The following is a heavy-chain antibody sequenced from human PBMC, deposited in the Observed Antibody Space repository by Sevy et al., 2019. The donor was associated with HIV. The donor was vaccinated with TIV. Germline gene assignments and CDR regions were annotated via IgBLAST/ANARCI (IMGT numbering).Heavy chain of an antibody. CDR3: AKDAYYYDGSGYSMSQWYYGMDV. J-gene: IGHJ6*02. CDR2: ISGSGGDT. D-gene: IGHD3-22*01. CDR1: GFTFRTYA. V-gene: IGHV3-23*01. Sequence: GGSLRLSCAASGFTFRTYAMSWVHQAPGKGLEWVSDISGSGGDTCYADSVKGRFTISRDNSKNTLYLQMSSLRAEDTAVYYCAKDAYYYDGSGYSMSQWYYGMDVWGQGTTVTVSS.